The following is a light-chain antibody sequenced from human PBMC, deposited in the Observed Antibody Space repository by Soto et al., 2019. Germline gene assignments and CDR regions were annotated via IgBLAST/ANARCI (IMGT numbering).Light chain of an antibody. J-gene: IGLJ2*01. CDR1: SSDVGGYNY. CDR2: DVS. V-gene: IGLV2-14*01. Sequence: QSVLTQPASVSGSPGQSITISCTGTSSDVGGYNYVSWYQQHPGKAPKLMIYDVSNRPSGVSNRFSGSRSGNTASLIISGLQTEDEADYYCSSYTVSRTVIFGGGTKLTVL. CDR3: SSYTVSRTVI.